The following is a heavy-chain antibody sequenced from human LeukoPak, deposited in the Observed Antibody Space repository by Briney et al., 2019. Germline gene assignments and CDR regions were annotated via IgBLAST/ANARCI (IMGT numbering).Heavy chain of an antibody. V-gene: IGHV3-21*01. Sequence: GGSLRLSCEASGFTFETSTMNWVRQAPGKGLEWISSIGATGRDTYYAGSVRGRFTISRDNAKNSLFLQMNSLRIEDTAGYYCVRGDTRDYWGQGTLLTVSS. J-gene: IGHJ4*02. CDR3: VRGDTRDY. D-gene: IGHD2-2*01. CDR2: IGATGRDT. CDR1: GFTFETST.